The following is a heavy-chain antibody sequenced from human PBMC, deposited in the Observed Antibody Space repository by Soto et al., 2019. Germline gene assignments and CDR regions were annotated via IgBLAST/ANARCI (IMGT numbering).Heavy chain of an antibody. V-gene: IGHV3-7*01. J-gene: IGHJ6*03. CDR3: ARTIVVVPAATYYYYMDV. Sequence: GGSLRLSCAASGFTFSSYWMSWVRQAPGKGLEWVANIKQDGSEKYYVDSVKGRFTISRDNAKNSLYLQMNSLRAEDTAVYYYARTIVVVPAATYYYYMDVWGKGTTVTVSS. CDR1: GFTFSSYW. D-gene: IGHD2-2*01. CDR2: IKQDGSEK.